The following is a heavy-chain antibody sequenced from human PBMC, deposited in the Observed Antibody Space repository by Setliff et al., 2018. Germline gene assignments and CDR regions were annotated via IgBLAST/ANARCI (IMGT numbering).Heavy chain of an antibody. CDR3: ATERGLVVSATDYYYYMDV. J-gene: IGHJ6*03. D-gene: IGHD2-15*01. V-gene: IGHV1-69*05. CDR2: INPIFGTA. CDR1: GGTFTNYA. Sequence: SVKVSCKASGGTFTNYAINWVRQAPGQGPEWMGGINPIFGTADYTQNFQGRVTITTDESTSTAYMELSSLRSEDTAIYYCATERGLVVSATDYYYYMDVWGKGTTVTVSS.